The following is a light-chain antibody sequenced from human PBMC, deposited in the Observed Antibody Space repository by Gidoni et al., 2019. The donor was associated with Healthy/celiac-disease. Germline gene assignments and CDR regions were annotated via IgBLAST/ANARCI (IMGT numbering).Light chain of an antibody. J-gene: IGKJ5*01. CDR2: GAS. CDR1: QNVSSSY. Sequence: EIVLTQSPGTLSLSPGERATLSCRASQNVSSSYLAWYQQKPGQAPRLLIYGASSKATGIPDRFSGSGSGTDFTLTISGLEPEDFAVYYCQQYGRGFGQGTRLEIK. V-gene: IGKV3-20*01. CDR3: QQYGRG.